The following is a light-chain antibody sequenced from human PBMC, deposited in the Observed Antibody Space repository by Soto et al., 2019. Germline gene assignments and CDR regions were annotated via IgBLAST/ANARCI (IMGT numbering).Light chain of an antibody. CDR2: EVS. Sequence: QSALTQPASVSGSPGQSITISCTGTSSDVGGSHYVSWYQHLPVKAPKLVIFEVSTRPSGISNRFSGSKSDNTASLTLSGLQAEDEADYYCSSYRTNSTWVFGGGTKVTVL. V-gene: IGLV2-14*01. CDR1: SSDVGGSHY. J-gene: IGLJ3*02. CDR3: SSYRTNSTWV.